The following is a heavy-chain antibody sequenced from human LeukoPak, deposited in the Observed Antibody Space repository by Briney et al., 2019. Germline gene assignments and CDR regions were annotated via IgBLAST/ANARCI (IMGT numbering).Heavy chain of an antibody. D-gene: IGHD3-10*01. J-gene: IGHJ5*02. CDR1: GVSISSYY. CDR3: ARDRLMAGLFDP. V-gene: IGHV4-59*01. Sequence: PSETLSLTCTVSGVSISSYYWSWIRQPPGKGLEWIGYIYYSVSTNYNPSLKSRVTISVDTSKNQFSLKLSSVTAADTAVYYCARDRLMAGLFDPWGQGTLVTVS. CDR2: IYYSVST.